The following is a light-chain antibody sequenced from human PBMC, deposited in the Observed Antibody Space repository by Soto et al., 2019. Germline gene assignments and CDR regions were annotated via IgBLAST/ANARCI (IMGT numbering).Light chain of an antibody. Sequence: QSVLTQPPSASGTPGQRVSISCSGSSSNIGSNTVNWHQQLPGTAPKLLIYSNNERPSGVPDRFSGSKSGTSASLAISGLQSEDEADYYCAAWDESLNGWVFGGGTQLTVL. V-gene: IGLV1-44*01. CDR3: AAWDESLNGWV. J-gene: IGLJ3*02. CDR1: SSNIGSNT. CDR2: SNN.